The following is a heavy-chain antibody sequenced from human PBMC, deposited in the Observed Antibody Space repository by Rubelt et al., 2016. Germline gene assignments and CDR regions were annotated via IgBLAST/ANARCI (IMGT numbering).Heavy chain of an antibody. D-gene: IGHD2-2*01. CDR2: INHSGST. CDR1: GGSFSGYY. CDR3: ARDIVVVPADYYYYYGMDV. Sequence: GTLSLTCAVYGGSFSGYYWSWIRQPPGKGLEWIGEINHSGSTNYNPSLKSRVTISVDTSKNQFSLKLSSVTAADTAVYYCARDIVVVPADYYYYYGMDVWGQGTTVTVSS. V-gene: IGHV4-34*01. J-gene: IGHJ6*02.